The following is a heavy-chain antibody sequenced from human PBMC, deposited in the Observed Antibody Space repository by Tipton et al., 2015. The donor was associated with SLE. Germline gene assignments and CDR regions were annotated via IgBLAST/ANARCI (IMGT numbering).Heavy chain of an antibody. CDR2: INHSGST. CDR3: ARGSSLAAFDI. J-gene: IGHJ3*02. Sequence: LRLSCAVYGGSFSGYYWSWIRQPPGKGLEWIGEINHSGSTNYNPSLKSRVTISVDTSKNQFSPKLSSVTAADTAVYYCARGSSLAAFDIWGQGTMVTVSS. CDR1: GGSFSGYY. V-gene: IGHV4-34*01.